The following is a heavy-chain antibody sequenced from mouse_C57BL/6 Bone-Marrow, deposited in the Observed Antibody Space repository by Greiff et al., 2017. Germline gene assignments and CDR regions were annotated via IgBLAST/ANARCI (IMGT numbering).Heavy chain of an antibody. CDR1: GYTFTSYW. V-gene: IGHV1-69*01. CDR2: IDPSDSNT. D-gene: IGHD2-2*01. CDR3: AKERLSGYLDV. J-gene: IGHJ1*03. Sequence: QVQLQQPGAELVMPGASVKLSCKASGYTFTSYWMHWVKQRPGQGLEWIGEIDPSDSNTNYNQKFKGKSTLNVDKSYSTAYMKLSSLTSEDSAVYYCAKERLSGYLDVWGKGTTVTVSS.